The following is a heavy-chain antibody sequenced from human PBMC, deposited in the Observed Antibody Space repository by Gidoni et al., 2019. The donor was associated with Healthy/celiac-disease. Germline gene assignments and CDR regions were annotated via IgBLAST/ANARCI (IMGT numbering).Heavy chain of an antibody. CDR2: IKQDGSEK. CDR1: GFTFSSYW. CDR3: AASDRYFDWLWGTGPFDY. J-gene: IGHJ4*02. D-gene: IGHD3-9*01. V-gene: IGHV3-7*03. Sequence: EVQLVESGGGLVQPGGSLRLSCAASGFTFSSYWMSWVRQAPGKGLEWVANIKQDGSEKYYVDSGKGRFTISRDNAKNSLYLQMNSLRAEDTAVYYCAASDRYFDWLWGTGPFDYWGQGTLVTVSS.